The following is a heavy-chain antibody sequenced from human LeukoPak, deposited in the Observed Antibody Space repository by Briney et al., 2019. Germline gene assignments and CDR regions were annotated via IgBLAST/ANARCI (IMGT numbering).Heavy chain of an antibody. CDR3: AREGDLNTVPPIFDH. Sequence: ASVKVSCKASGYTFTSYRISWVRQAPGQGLEWMGRISDHNGNTNYVQKFQGRVTMTTDTSTSTAYMELRSLRSDDTAAYYCAREGDLNTVPPIFDHWGQGTLVTVSS. J-gene: IGHJ4*02. CDR1: GYTFTSYR. CDR2: ISDHNGNT. V-gene: IGHV1-18*01. D-gene: IGHD5-12*01.